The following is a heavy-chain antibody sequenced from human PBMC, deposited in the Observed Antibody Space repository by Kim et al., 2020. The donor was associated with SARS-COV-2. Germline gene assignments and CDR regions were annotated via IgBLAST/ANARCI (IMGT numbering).Heavy chain of an antibody. Sequence: SQTLSLTCAISGDSVSSNSAAWNWIRQSPSRGLEWLGRTYYRSKWYNDYAVSVKSRITINPDTSKNQFSLQLNSVTPEDTAVYYCARASGVAGGSGSYYPDYYYSYGMDVWGQGTTVTVSS. CDR1: GDSVSSNSAA. D-gene: IGHD3-10*01. V-gene: IGHV6-1*01. CDR2: TYYRSKWYN. CDR3: ARASGVAGGSGSYYPDYYYSYGMDV. J-gene: IGHJ6*02.